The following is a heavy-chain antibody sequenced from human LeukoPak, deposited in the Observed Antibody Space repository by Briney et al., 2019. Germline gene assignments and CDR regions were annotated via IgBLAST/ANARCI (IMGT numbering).Heavy chain of an antibody. CDR1: GGTFSSYA. V-gene: IGHV1-69*05. CDR3: ARGYCSSTSCYRGHWYFDL. Sequence: VASVKVSCKASGGTFSSYAISWVRQAPGQGLEWMGGIIPIFGTANYAQKFQGRVTITTDESTSTAYMELSSLRSEDTAVYYCARGYCSSTSCYRGHWYFDLWGRGTLVTVSS. D-gene: IGHD2-2*01. CDR2: IIPIFGTA. J-gene: IGHJ2*01.